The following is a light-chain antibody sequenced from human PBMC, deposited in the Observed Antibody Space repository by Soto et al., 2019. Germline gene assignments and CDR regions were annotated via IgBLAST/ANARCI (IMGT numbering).Light chain of an antibody. J-gene: IGKJ5*01. CDR2: DAS. CDR3: QQRSNWPSIT. CDR1: QSVSSSY. V-gene: IGKV3D-20*02. Sequence: EIAVTQSPATLSVSPGEGATLSCRASQSVSSSYLAWYQQKPGQAPRLLIFDASTRDTGIPARFSGSGSGTDFTLTIRSLEPQDFAVYYCQQRSNWPSITFGQGTRLESK.